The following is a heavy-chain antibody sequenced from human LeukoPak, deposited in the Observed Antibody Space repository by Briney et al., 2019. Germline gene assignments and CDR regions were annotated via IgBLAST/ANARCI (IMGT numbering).Heavy chain of an antibody. CDR2: IIPIFGTA. V-gene: IGHV1-69*05. J-gene: IGHJ3*02. CDR3: ARDDKGISAFDI. D-gene: IGHD2-15*01. Sequence: AASVTVSCKASGGTFSSYAISWVRQAPGQGLEWMGGIIPIFGTANYAQKFQGRVTVTTDESTSTAYMELSSLRSVDTAVYYCARDDKGISAFDIWGQGAMVTVSS. CDR1: GGTFSSYA.